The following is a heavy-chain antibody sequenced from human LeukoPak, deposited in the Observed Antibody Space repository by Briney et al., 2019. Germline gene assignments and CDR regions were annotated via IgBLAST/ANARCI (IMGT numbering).Heavy chain of an antibody. Sequence: ASVKVSCKTSGYTFNTYGIAWVRQAPGQGLEWMGWMNPNSGNTGYAQKFQGRVTMTRNTSISTAYMELSSLRSEDTAVYYCARKAGYSYGPYYYYYMDVWGKGTTVTVSS. CDR1: GYTFNTYG. V-gene: IGHV1-8*02. J-gene: IGHJ6*03. CDR2: MNPNSGNT. CDR3: ARKAGYSYGPYYYYYMDV. D-gene: IGHD5-18*01.